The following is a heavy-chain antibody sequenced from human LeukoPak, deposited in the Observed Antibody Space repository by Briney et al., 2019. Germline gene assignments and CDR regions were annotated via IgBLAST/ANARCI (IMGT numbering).Heavy chain of an antibody. Sequence: PGGSLRLSCAVSGFTFSSYWMHWVRQAPGKRLVWVSRINSDGSSTSYADSVKGRFTISRDNAKNTLYLQMNSLRAEDTAVYYCARDLREGGYDPNYYYYYMDVWGKGTTLTISS. CDR1: GFTFSSYW. V-gene: IGHV3-74*01. D-gene: IGHD5-12*01. CDR2: INSDGSST. J-gene: IGHJ6*03. CDR3: ARDLREGGYDPNYYYYYMDV.